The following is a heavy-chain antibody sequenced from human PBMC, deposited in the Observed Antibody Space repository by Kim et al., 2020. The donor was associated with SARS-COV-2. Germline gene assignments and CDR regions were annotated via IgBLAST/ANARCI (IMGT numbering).Heavy chain of an antibody. Sequence: SETLSLTCTVSGGSISSYYWSWIRQPPGKGLEWIGYIYYSGSTNYNPSLKSRVTISVDTSKNQFSLKLSSVTAADTAVYYCAREGAAGTRLDYWGQGTLVTVSS. CDR2: IYYSGST. V-gene: IGHV4-59*01. J-gene: IGHJ4*02. CDR3: AREGAAGTRLDY. CDR1: GGSISSYY. D-gene: IGHD6-13*01.